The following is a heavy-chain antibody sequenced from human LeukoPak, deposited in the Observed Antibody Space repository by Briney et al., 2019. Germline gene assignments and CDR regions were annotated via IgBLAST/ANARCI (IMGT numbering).Heavy chain of an antibody. CDR3: ARAAEISALDN. CDR2: IKQYGSEK. J-gene: IGHJ4*02. Sequence: GGSLRLSCEASGFRFSNYWLSWVRQAPGKGLEWVATIKQYGSEKYYVDSVKGRFTISRDNAKKSLFLQMDSLRGEDTAVYYCARAAEISALDNWGQGTLVTVSS. D-gene: IGHD6-13*01. V-gene: IGHV3-7*05. CDR1: GFRFSNYW.